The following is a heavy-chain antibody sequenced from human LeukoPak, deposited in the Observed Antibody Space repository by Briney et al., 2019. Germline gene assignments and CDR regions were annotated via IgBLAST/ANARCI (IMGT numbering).Heavy chain of an antibody. CDR2: INPNSGGT. CDR3: ARKGLPDYYYGMDV. CDR1: GYTFTGYY. D-gene: IGHD5-18*01. V-gene: IGHV1-2*02. J-gene: IGHJ6*02. Sequence: ASVKVSCKASGYTFTGYYMHWVRQAPGQGLEWMGWINPNSGGTNYALKFQGRVTMTRDTSISTAYMELSRLRSDDTAVYYCARKGLPDYYYGMDVWGQGTTVTVSS.